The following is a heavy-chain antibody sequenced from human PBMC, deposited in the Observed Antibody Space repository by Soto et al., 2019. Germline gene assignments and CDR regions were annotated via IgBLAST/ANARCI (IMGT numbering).Heavy chain of an antibody. CDR3: ARPAKGSGYGMDV. CDR1: GYKYTRYL. Sequence: GAAQQRSCKRSGYKYTRYLITRVRQMPGKGLEWMGRIDPSDSYTNYSPSFQGHVTISADKSISTAYLQWSSLKASDTAMYYCARPAKGSGYGMDVWGQGTTVTVSS. D-gene: IGHD3-3*01. CDR2: IDPSDSYT. J-gene: IGHJ6*02. V-gene: IGHV5-10-1*01.